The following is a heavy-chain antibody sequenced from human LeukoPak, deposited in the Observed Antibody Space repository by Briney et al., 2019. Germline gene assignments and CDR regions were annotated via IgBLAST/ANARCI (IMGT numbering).Heavy chain of an antibody. J-gene: IGHJ4*02. CDR1: GFTFSSFW. CDR3: AGGTGWLTDY. CDR2: IKQDGSEK. Sequence: QPGGFLRLSCAASGFTFSSFWMNWVRQAPGKGPEWVANIKQDGSEKLYVDSVKGRFTISRDNARNSLYLQMNSLRAEDTAVYYCAGGTGWLTDYWGQGTLVTVSS. D-gene: IGHD3-22*01. V-gene: IGHV3-7*01.